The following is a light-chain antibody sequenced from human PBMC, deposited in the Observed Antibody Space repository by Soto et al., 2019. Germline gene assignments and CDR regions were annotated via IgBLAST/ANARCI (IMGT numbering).Light chain of an antibody. CDR1: QDISSY. CDR2: GAS. J-gene: IGKJ2*01. Sequence: DLQLTQSPSFLSASVGDSVTITCRASQDISSYLAWYQQKQGKAPKLLIYGASSLQSGVPSRFSGSGSVTEFTLTISSLQPEDFATYYCQQLNSYPYTFGQGTKLEIK. CDR3: QQLNSYPYT. V-gene: IGKV1-9*01.